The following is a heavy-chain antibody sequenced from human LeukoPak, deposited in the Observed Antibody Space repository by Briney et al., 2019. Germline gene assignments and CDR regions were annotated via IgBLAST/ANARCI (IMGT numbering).Heavy chain of an antibody. J-gene: IGHJ3*02. Sequence: GGSLRLSCAASGFTFDDYTMHWVRQAPGKGLEWVSLISWDGGSTYYADSVKGRFTISRDNSKNSLYLQMNSLRTEDTALYYCAKDKGDTAMVDAFDIWGQGTMVTVSS. CDR1: GFTFDDYT. CDR2: ISWDGGST. V-gene: IGHV3-43*01. CDR3: AKDKGDTAMVDAFDI. D-gene: IGHD5-18*01.